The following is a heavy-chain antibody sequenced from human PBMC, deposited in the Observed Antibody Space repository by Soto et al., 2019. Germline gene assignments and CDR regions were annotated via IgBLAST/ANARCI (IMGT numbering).Heavy chain of an antibody. V-gene: IGHV5-51*01. CDR1: GYTFTNYW. CDR3: AASIFYYGMDV. J-gene: IGHJ6*02. CDR2: IYPGDSGT. Sequence: PGESLKISCKGSGYTFTNYWIGWVRQMPGKGLEWMGIIYPGDSGTKYNPSFQGQVTISADKSITTTYLRWTSLKASDTATYYCAASIFYYGMDVWGQGTSVTVSS.